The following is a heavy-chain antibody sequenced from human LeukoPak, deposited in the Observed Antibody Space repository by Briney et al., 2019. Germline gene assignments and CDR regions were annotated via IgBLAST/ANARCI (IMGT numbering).Heavy chain of an antibody. CDR2: IRGSGGTT. Sequence: GGSLRLSCAASGFTFSNYAVSWVRQAPGKGLEWVSSIRGSGGTTYYADSVKGRFTIYRDNSKNTLYLQMNSLRAEDAAVYYCAKEEGYIYGLLDYWGQGTLVSVSS. V-gene: IGHV3-23*01. CDR3: AKEEGYIYGLLDY. CDR1: GFTFSNYA. J-gene: IGHJ4*02. D-gene: IGHD5-18*01.